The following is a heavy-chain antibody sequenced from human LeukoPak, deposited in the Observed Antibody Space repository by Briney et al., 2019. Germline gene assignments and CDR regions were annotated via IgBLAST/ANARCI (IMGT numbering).Heavy chain of an antibody. Sequence: SETLSLTCTVSGYSISSGYYWGWIRQPPGKGLEWIGSIYHSGSTYYNPSLKSRVTISVDTSKKQFSLKVRSVTAADTAVYYCARKEGGQLVNTRRWFDPWGQGTLVTVSS. CDR3: ARKEGGQLVNTRRWFDP. CDR2: IYHSGST. V-gene: IGHV4-38-2*02. CDR1: GYSISSGYY. J-gene: IGHJ5*02. D-gene: IGHD6-13*01.